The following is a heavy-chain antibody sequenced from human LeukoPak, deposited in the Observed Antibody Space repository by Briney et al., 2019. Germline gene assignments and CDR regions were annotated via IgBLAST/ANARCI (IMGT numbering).Heavy chain of an antibody. CDR2: IKQDGSER. V-gene: IGHV3-7*04. CDR1: GFTFSNYW. CDR3: ARGITMAN. Sequence: GGSLRLSCAASGFTFSNYWMTWVRQAPGKGLEWVANIKQDGSEREHVDPVKGRFTLSRDDAKNSLYLQMNSLRAEDTAVYYCARGITMANWGQGTLVTVSS. D-gene: IGHD3-10*01. J-gene: IGHJ4*02.